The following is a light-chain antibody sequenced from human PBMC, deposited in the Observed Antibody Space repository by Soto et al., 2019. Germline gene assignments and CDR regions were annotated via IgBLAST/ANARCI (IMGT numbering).Light chain of an antibody. CDR1: QSISSY. Sequence: DIQMTQAPSSLSVSVGDRVTITCRASQSISSYLNWYQQKPGKAPKLLIYAASSLQSGVPSRFSGSGSGTDFTLTISSLQPEDFATYYCQQSYSTHLLTFGGGTKVEIK. CDR3: QQSYSTHLLT. V-gene: IGKV1-39*01. CDR2: AAS. J-gene: IGKJ4*01.